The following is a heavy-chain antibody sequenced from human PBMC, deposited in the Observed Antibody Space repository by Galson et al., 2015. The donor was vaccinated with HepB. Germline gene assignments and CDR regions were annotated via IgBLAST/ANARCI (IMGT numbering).Heavy chain of an antibody. CDR2: ISYDGSNK. D-gene: IGHD6-19*01. V-gene: IGHV3-30-3*01. Sequence: SLRLSCAASGFTFSSYAMHWVRQAPGKGLEWVAVISYDGSNKYYADSVKGRFTISRDNSKNTLYLQMNSLRAEDTAVYYCALGGIAVAPAGTGDAFGIWGQGTMVTVSS. CDR1: GFTFSSYA. CDR3: ALGGIAVAPAGTGDAFGI. J-gene: IGHJ3*02.